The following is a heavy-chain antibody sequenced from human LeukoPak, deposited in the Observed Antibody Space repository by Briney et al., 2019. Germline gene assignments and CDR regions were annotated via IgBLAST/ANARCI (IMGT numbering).Heavy chain of an antibody. D-gene: IGHD2-21*01. CDR2: INHSGGT. V-gene: IGHV4-34*01. CDR3: ATFADSEPIDT. CDR1: GGSFSGDY. Sequence: PSETLSLTCVVSGGSFSGDYLTWIRQAPGQGLEWIGDINHSGGTAYNPSLKSRASLSFDTSKNHFSLYLTSVTAADTAVYFCATFADSEPIDTWGQGTLVTVSS. J-gene: IGHJ4*02.